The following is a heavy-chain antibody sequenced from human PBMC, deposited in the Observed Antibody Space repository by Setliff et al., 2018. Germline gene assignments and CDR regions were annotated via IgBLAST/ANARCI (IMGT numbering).Heavy chain of an antibody. CDR1: GYTFRNYG. Sequence: ASVKVSCKTSGYTFRNYGITWVRQAPGQGLEWVGWISVYNAETNYAQKFQGRFTISRDNAKNSLSLQMNNLRTEDTAVYYCFGAGTCSYWGQGTLVTVSS. J-gene: IGHJ4*02. D-gene: IGHD3-10*01. CDR3: FGAGTCSY. V-gene: IGHV1-18*01. CDR2: ISVYNAET.